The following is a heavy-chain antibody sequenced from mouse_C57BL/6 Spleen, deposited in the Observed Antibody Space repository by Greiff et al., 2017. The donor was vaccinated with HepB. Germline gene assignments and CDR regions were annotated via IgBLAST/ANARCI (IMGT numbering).Heavy chain of an antibody. CDR1: GYTFTSYG. CDR2: IYPRSGNT. V-gene: IGHV1-81*01. Sequence: VKLMESGAELARPGASVKLSCKASGYTFTSYGISWVKQRTGQGLEWIGEIYPRSGNTYYNEKFKGKATLTADKSSSTAYMELRSLTSEDSAVYFCAKLGLYYFDYWGQGTTLTVSS. D-gene: IGHD4-1*01. CDR3: AKLGLYYFDY. J-gene: IGHJ2*01.